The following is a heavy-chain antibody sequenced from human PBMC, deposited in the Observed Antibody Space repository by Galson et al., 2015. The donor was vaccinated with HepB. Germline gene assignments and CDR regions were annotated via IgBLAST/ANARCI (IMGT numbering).Heavy chain of an antibody. CDR3: ARDLAYYGLDV. CDR2: IYSGGRT. V-gene: IGHV3-66*01. D-gene: IGHD3-16*01. J-gene: IGHJ6*02. CDR1: GFTVGSHY. Sequence: SLRLSCAASGFTVGSHYMSWVRQAPGKGLEWVSVIYSGGRTYYADSVKGRFTISRDNSKNTVYLQMNSLRGDDTAVYYCARDLAYYGLDVWVQGTTVTVSS.